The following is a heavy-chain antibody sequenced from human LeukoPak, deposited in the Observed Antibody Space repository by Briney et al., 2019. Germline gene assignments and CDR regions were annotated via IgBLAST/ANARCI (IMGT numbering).Heavy chain of an antibody. J-gene: IGHJ4*02. V-gene: IGHV5-51*01. CDR3: ATTRGLPDPLVYYFDY. D-gene: IGHD2-2*01. CDR1: GYSFTSYW. Sequence: GESLKISCKGSGYSFTSYWIGWVRQMPGKGLEWMGIIYPGDSDTRYSPSFQGQVTISADKSISTAYLQWSSLKASDTAMYYCATTRGLPDPLVYYFDYWGQGTLVTVSS. CDR2: IYPGDSDT.